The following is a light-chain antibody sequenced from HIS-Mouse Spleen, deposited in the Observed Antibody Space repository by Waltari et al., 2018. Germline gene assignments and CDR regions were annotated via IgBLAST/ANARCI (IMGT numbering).Light chain of an antibody. CDR2: DDS. J-gene: IGLJ2*01. CDR1: NIGSKS. V-gene: IGLV3-21*03. CDR3: QVWDSSSDHVV. Sequence: SYVLTQPPSVSVAPGKTARITCGGNNIGSKSGHWYQQKPGQAPVLVDYDDSDRPSGTPERFSGSNSGNTATLTISRVEAGDEADYYCQVWDSSSDHVVFGGGTKLTVL.